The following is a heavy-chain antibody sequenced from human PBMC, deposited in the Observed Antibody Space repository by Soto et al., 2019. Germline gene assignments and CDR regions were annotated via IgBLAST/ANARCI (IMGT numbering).Heavy chain of an antibody. CDR2: IYFSGST. J-gene: IGHJ4*02. V-gene: IGHV4-30-4*01. Sequence: VQLQESGPGLVRPSETLSLTCTVSGGSISSGNFYWSWIRQPPGKGLEWIGYIYFSGSTSYSPSLMSRLTISLNTSNNQFSLKLTSVPAADTAVYYCAHDSHGGNTYFDLWGQGALVTVSS. CDR1: GGSISSGNFY. D-gene: IGHD1-26*01. CDR3: AHDSHGGNTYFDL.